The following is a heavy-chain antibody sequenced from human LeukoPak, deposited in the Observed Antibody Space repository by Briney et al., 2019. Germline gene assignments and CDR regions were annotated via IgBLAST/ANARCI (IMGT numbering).Heavy chain of an antibody. CDR1: SDSVSSSNFN. V-gene: IGHV4-39*07. CDR2: INYSENT. Sequence: PSETLSLTCSVSSDSVSSSNFNWGWIRQPPGKGLEWIGSINYSENTHYNPSLWSRVTISVDTSKNQFSLKLTSVTAADTAVYYCARLLACITCNSRLGHMDLWGKGTTVTVSS. J-gene: IGHJ6*03. D-gene: IGHD3-9*01. CDR3: ARLLACITCNSRLGHMDL.